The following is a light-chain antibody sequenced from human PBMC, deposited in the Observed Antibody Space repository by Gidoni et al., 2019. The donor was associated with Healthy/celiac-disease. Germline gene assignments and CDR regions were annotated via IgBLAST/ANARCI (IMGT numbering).Light chain of an antibody. CDR2: RNN. CDR3: SAWDSSLSAVV. J-gene: IGLJ2*01. V-gene: IGLV10-54*04. Sequence: QAGLTQPPSVSKGLRQTATLTCTGNSKNVGNQGAAWLQQHQGHPPKLLSYRNNNRPSGISERFSVSRSGNTASLTITGLQPEDEADYYCSAWDSSLSAVVFGGGTKLTVL. CDR1: SKNVGNQG.